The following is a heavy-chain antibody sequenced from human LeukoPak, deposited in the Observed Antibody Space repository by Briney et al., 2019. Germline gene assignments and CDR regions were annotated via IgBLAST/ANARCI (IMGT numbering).Heavy chain of an antibody. V-gene: IGHV3-53*01. D-gene: IGHD6-19*01. CDR2: IYSGGST. CDR3: ASSSGWYEFDY. CDR1: GFTLSSYG. Sequence: PGRSLRLSCVASGFTLSSYGMHWVRQAPGKGLEWVSVIYSGGSTYYADSVKGRFTISRDNSKNTLYLQMNSLRAEDTAVYYCASSSGWYEFDYWGQGTLVTVSS. J-gene: IGHJ4*02.